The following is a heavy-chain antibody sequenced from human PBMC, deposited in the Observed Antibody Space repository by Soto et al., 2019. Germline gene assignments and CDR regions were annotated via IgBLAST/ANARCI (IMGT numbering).Heavy chain of an antibody. V-gene: IGHV3-33*01. CDR2: IWYDGSEK. Sequence: QVQLVESGGGVVQPGRSLRLSCAASGFTFSSSGMHWVRQAPGKGLEWVALIWYDGSEKYYADSVKGRFTISRDNSKNPLYLQMNSLRAEDTAVYYCARGPYSGGFDYWGQGTLVTVSS. J-gene: IGHJ4*02. CDR3: ARGPYSGGFDY. CDR1: GFTFSSSG. D-gene: IGHD6-19*01.